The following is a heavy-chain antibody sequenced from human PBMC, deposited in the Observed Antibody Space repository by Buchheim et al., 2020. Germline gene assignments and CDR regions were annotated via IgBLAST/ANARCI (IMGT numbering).Heavy chain of an antibody. J-gene: IGHJ6*03. V-gene: IGHV1-18*01. CDR3: ARGSVGQADYFYMDV. CDR2: TSPNNVNT. D-gene: IGHD3-3*01. CDR1: GYTFTSYG. Sequence: QVQLVQSGAEVKEPGASVKVSCRASGYTFTSYGINWVRQAPGQGLEWMGWTSPNNVNTKNAQKFQGRVTMTTDTSTTTAYMDLTSLRYDDTAVYYCARGSVGQADYFYMDVWGEGTT.